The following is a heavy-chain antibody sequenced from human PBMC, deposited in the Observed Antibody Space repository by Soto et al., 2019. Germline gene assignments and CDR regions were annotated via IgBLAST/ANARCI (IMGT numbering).Heavy chain of an antibody. CDR3: AGTSSHYDSSGPRVGFYDY. D-gene: IGHD3-22*01. V-gene: IGHV3-23*01. Sequence: EVQLLESGGGLVQPGGSLRLSCAASGFTFSSYAMSWVRQAPGKGLEWVSAISGSGGSTYYADSVKGRFTISRDNSKNTLYLQMNSLRADDTAVYYCAGTSSHYDSSGPRVGFYDYWGQGTLVTVSS. J-gene: IGHJ4*02. CDR2: ISGSGGST. CDR1: GFTFSSYA.